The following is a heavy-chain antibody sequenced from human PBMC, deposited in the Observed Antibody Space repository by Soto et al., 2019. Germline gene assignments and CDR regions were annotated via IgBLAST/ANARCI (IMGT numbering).Heavy chain of an antibody. CDR1: GYTFTGYY. CDR2: INPNSGGT. D-gene: IGHD5-12*01. V-gene: IGHV1-2*04. Sequence: GASVKVSCTASGYTFTGYYMHWVRQAPGQGLEWMGWINPNSGGTNYAQKFQGWVTMTRDTSISTAYMELSRLRSDDTAVYYCARDRQAGGYDPTYYYYGMDVWGQGTTVTVSS. CDR3: ARDRQAGGYDPTYYYYGMDV. J-gene: IGHJ6*02.